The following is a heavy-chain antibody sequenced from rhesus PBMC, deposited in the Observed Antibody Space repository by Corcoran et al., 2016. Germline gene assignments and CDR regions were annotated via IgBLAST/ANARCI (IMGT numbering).Heavy chain of an antibody. CDR1: GGSISRSNW. J-gene: IGHJ4*01. D-gene: IGHD4-23*01. CDR2: ISGSSGST. V-gene: IGHV4-65*01. CDR3: ARDRTVTLFDY. Sequence: QLQLQEPGPGLVKPSEPLSLTSPVLGGSISRSNWWSWIRQPPGKGLEWIGYISGSSGSTYYNPSLKSRVTISTDTSKNQFSLKLSSVTAADTAVYYCARDRTVTLFDYWGQGVLVTVSS.